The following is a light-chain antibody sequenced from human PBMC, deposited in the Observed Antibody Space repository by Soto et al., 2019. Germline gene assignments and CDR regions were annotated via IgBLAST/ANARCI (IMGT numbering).Light chain of an antibody. CDR1: SRDVGRYDY. CDR3: SSYTKVNTLVV. J-gene: IGLJ2*01. Sequence: QSALTQPASVSGSPGQSITISCSGTSRDVGRYDYVSWYQQHPGKSPRRIIYEVSYRPSGISNRFAGSKSGNTATLNISGLQAEDDADYFCSSYTKVNTLVVFGGGTKVTAL. CDR2: EVS. V-gene: IGLV2-14*01.